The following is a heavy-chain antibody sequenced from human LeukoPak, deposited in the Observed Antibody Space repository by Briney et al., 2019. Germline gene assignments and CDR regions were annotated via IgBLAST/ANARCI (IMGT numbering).Heavy chain of an antibody. D-gene: IGHD6-19*01. J-gene: IGHJ4*02. Sequence: GGSLRLSCAASGFTFSSYAMHWVRQAPGKGLEWVAVISYDGSNKYYADSVKGRFTISRDNSKNTLYLQMNSLRAEDTAVYYCARDNGWYEAFDYWGQGTLVTVSS. V-gene: IGHV3-30-3*01. CDR1: GFTFSSYA. CDR3: ARDNGWYEAFDY. CDR2: ISYDGSNK.